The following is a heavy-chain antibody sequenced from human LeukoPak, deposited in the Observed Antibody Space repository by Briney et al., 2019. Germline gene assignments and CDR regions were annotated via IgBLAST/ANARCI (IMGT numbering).Heavy chain of an antibody. D-gene: IGHD3-9*01. CDR2: MNPNSGNT. Sequence: ASVKVSCKASGYTFTSYDINWVRQATGQGLEWMGWMNPNSGNTGYAQKFQGRVTMTRNTSISTAYMELSSLRSDDTAVYYCARDRPKLRYFDWLYAFDIWGQGTMVTVSS. CDR3: ARDRPKLRYFDWLYAFDI. CDR1: GYTFTSYD. J-gene: IGHJ3*02. V-gene: IGHV1-8*01.